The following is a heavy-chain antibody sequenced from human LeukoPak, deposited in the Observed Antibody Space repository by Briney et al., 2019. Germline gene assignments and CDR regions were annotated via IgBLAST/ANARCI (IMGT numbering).Heavy chain of an antibody. Sequence: GGSLRLSCAASGFTFSSYGMHWVRQAPGKGLEWVAFIRYDGSNKYYADSVKGRFTISRDNSKNTLCLQMNSLRAEDTAAYYCAKDLDRYCSGGSCYADYWGQGTLVTVSS. CDR2: IRYDGSNK. CDR3: AKDLDRYCSGGSCYADY. CDR1: GFTFSSYG. D-gene: IGHD2-15*01. V-gene: IGHV3-30*02. J-gene: IGHJ4*02.